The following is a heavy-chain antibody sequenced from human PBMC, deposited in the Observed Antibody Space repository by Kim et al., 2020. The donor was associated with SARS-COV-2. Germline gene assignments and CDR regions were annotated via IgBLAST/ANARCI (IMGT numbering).Heavy chain of an antibody. CDR1: GFTFSSYS. CDR3: ARATSIAARPVYFDS. J-gene: IGHJ4*02. CDR2: ISSSSSYI. V-gene: IGHV3-21*01. Sequence: GGSLRLSCAASGFTFSSYSMNWVRQAPGKGLEWVSSISSSSSYIYYADSVKGRFTISRDNAKNSLYLQMNSLRAEDTAVYYCARATSIAARPVYFDSWGAGALVTVSS. D-gene: IGHD6-6*01.